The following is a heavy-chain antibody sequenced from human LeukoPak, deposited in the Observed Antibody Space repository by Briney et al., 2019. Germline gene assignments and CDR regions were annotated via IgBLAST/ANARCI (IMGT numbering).Heavy chain of an antibody. CDR1: GYPFTSYD. CDR2: MNPNSGNT. Sequence: GASVKVSCKASGYPFTSYDINWVRQATGQGLEWMGWMNPNSGNTGYAQKFQGRVTMTRNTSISTAYMELSSLRSEDTAVYYCARKIAYDSRKLRVYTFDIWGQGTVVTVSS. J-gene: IGHJ3*02. CDR3: ARKIAYDSRKLRVYTFDI. V-gene: IGHV1-8*01. D-gene: IGHD3-22*01.